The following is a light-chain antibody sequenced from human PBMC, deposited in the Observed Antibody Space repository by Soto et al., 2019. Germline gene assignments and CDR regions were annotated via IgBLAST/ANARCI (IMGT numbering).Light chain of an antibody. Sequence: DIQMTQSPSSLSASVGDRVTITCRASQGIIDYVAWFQQKPGKAPKLLIYGASTLQSGVPSRFSGSGSGTDFTLTISSLQPEDGATYYCQKYNAVRQTFGQGTNVEIK. V-gene: IGKV1-27*01. CDR3: QKYNAVRQT. J-gene: IGKJ1*01. CDR2: GAS. CDR1: QGIIDY.